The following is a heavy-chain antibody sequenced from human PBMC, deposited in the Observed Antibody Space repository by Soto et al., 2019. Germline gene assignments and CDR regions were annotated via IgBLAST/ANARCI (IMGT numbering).Heavy chain of an antibody. D-gene: IGHD5-18*01. V-gene: IGHV4-38-2*02. Sequence: SETLSLTCAVSGYSISSGYYWGWIRQPPGKGLEWIGSIYHSGSTYYNPSLKSRVTISVDTSKNQFSLKLSSVTAADTAVYYCATDFGGYSSGGARYYYGMDVWGQGXTVTVSS. CDR2: IYHSGST. CDR3: ATDFGGYSSGGARYYYGMDV. CDR1: GYSISSGYY. J-gene: IGHJ6*02.